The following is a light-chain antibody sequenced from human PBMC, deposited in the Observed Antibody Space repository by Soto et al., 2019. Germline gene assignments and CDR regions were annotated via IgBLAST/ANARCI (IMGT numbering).Light chain of an antibody. J-gene: IGLJ2*01. CDR1: SSNLGSNT. CDR2: SDN. Sequence: QSVLAQPPSVSGTPGQRVTISCSGSSSNLGSNTVNWYQQFPGTAPKLLIYSDNKRPSGVPDRFSGSKSGTSASLAITGLQSEDEADYYCAAWDDNLNALVFGGGTKLTVL. V-gene: IGLV1-44*01. CDR3: AAWDDNLNALV.